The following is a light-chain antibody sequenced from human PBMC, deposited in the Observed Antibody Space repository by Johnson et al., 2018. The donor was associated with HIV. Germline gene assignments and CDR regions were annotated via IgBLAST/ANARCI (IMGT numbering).Light chain of an antibody. CDR1: SSNIGNNY. V-gene: IGLV1-51*01. J-gene: IGLJ1*01. CDR3: GTWDSSLYAYV. CDR2: DNN. Sequence: QSVLTQPPSVSAAPGQKVTISCSGSSSNIGNNYVSWYQQLPGTAPKLLIYDNNKRPSGIPDRFSGSKSGTSATLGITGLQTGDEADYYCGTWDSSLYAYVFGTGTKATAL.